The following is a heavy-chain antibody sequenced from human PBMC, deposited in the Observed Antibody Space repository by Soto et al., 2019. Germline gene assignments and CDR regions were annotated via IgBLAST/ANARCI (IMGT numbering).Heavy chain of an antibody. J-gene: IGHJ4*02. CDR3: ARGRSERWLPHTNDY. Sequence: SETLSLTCTVSGGSISSGDYYWSWIRQPPGKGLEWIGYIYYSGSTYYNPSLKSRVTISVDTSKNQFSLKLSSVTAADTAVYYCARGRSERWLPHTNDYWGQGTLVTVSS. D-gene: IGHD5-12*01. CDR2: IYYSGST. V-gene: IGHV4-30-4*01. CDR1: GGSISSGDYY.